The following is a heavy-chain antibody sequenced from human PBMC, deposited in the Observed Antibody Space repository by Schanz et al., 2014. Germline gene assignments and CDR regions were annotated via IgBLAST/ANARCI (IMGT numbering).Heavy chain of an antibody. CDR1: GFTFSNYW. J-gene: IGHJ5*02. D-gene: IGHD3-10*01. V-gene: IGHV3-74*01. Sequence: EVQLVESGGGLVQPGGSLRLSCAASGFTFSNYWMHWVRQAPGKGLVWVSRINGDGSRTAYADSVKGRFTISRDNAKNTLYLQMNSLRAEDTAVYYCARPALWFGDNCFDPWGQGPLVSVSS. CDR2: INGDGSRT. CDR3: ARPALWFGDNCFDP.